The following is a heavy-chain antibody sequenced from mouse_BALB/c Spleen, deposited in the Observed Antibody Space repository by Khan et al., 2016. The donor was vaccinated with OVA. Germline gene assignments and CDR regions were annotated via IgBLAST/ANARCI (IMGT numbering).Heavy chain of an antibody. Sequence: VQLQQSGPELVKPGASVKVSCKASGYSFTDYNMFWVKQSHGKSLEWIGYIDPYNGGTSYNQKFKGKATLNVDKSSSTAFMHLSSLTSEDSAVFYCARTDYYGSSYYFDYWGQGTTLTVSS. J-gene: IGHJ2*01. CDR1: GYSFTDYN. V-gene: IGHV1S135*01. CDR2: IDPYNGGT. D-gene: IGHD1-1*01. CDR3: ARTDYYGSSYYFDY.